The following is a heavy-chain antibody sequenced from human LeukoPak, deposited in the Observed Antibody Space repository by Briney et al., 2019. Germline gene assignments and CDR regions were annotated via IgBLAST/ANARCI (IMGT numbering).Heavy chain of an antibody. D-gene: IGHD1-26*01. CDR1: GFTFSNAW. J-gene: IGHJ4*02. CDR2: IKSKTAGGTI. V-gene: IGHV3-15*01. CDR3: TTGESMVGSTIHIRWAD. Sequence: GGSLRLSCAASGFTFSNAWITWVRQAPGKGLEWFGRIKSKTAGGTIDYAAPVKGRFTISRDDSKNTLYLQMNSLKTEDTAVYYCTTGESMVGSTIHIRWADWGQGTLVTVSS.